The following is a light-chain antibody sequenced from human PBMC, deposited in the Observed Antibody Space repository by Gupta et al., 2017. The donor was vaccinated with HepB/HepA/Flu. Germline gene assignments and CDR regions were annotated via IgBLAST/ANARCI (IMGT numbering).Light chain of an antibody. Sequence: EIVLTQSPGTLSLSPGERATLSCRASQSVSDDYVAWYQQKPGQTPRLLIYDASGRAKGITDRFSGSGVGTDFTLTISRREPEDFAVYYCQQYGSEHPVITFGQGTPLEI. V-gene: IGKV3-20*01. J-gene: IGKJ5*01. CDR3: QQYGSEHPVIT. CDR2: DAS. CDR1: QSVSDDY.